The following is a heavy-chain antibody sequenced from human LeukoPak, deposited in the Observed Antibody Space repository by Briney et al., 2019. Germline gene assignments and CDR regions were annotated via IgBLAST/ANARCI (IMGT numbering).Heavy chain of an antibody. CDR3: AREGVGFPY. V-gene: IGHV1-2*02. J-gene: IGHJ4*02. CDR2: INPNSGAT. D-gene: IGHD1-26*01. CDR1: GYTFTSYH. Sequence: ASVTVSCQASGYTFTSYHMHWVRQAPGQGLEWMGWINPNSGATNYAQKFQGRVTMTRDTSISTAYMELSRLRSDDTAVYYCAREGVGFPYWGQRTLVTVSS.